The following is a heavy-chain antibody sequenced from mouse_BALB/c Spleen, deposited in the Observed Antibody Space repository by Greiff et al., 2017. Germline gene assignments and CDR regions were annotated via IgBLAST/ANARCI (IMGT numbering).Heavy chain of an antibody. D-gene: IGHD1-1*01. V-gene: IGHV7-3*02. CDR3: ARVAPYYYGSSYWYFDV. Sequence: EVQVVESGGGLVQPGGSLRLSCATSGFTFTDYYMSWVRQPPGKALEWLGFIRNKANGYTTEYSASVKGRFTISRDNSQSILYLQMNTLRAEDSATYYCARVAPYYYGSSYWYFDVWGAGTTVTVSS. J-gene: IGHJ1*01. CDR2: IRNKANGYTT. CDR1: GFTFTDYY.